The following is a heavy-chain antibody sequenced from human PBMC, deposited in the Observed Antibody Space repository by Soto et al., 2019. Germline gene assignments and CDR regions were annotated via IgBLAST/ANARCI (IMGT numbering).Heavy chain of an antibody. CDR1: GFTFISYW. D-gene: IGHD3-10*01. CDR2: INSDGSNT. Sequence: PWGSLRLSCAASGFTFISYWMHCFRQAPGKGLVWVSRINSDGSNTTYADSVKGRFTTSRDNAKNTLYLQMNSLRAEDTAVYYCARTRGYWGQGTLVTVSS. J-gene: IGHJ4*02. V-gene: IGHV3-74*01. CDR3: ARTRGY.